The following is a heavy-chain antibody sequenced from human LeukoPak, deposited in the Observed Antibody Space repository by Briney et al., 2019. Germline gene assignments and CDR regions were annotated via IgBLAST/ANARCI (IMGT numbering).Heavy chain of an antibody. CDR2: IYYSGRT. V-gene: IGHV4-30-4*08. D-gene: IGHD3-16*02. Sequence: PSETLSLTCTVSGGSISSGDYYWSWIRQPPGKGLEWIGYIYYSGRTYSNPSLKSRVTISVDTSKNQFSLKLSSVTAADTAVYSCARGSMITFGGVIPPWFDPCGQGTLVTVSS. J-gene: IGHJ5*02. CDR3: ARGSMITFGGVIPPWFDP. CDR1: GGSISSGDYY.